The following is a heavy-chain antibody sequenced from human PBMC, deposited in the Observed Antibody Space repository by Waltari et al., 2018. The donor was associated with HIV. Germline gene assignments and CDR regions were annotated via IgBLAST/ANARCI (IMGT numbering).Heavy chain of an antibody. CDR1: GFRFNDHG. CDR3: ARDASRVLWFGESLPT. D-gene: IGHD3-10*01. V-gene: IGHV3-30*03. Sequence: QVQVVESGGGVVQPGRSLRLSCAASGFRFNDHGMHWVRQTPGKGWEWVELMYEYGSKRFYAESVRGRFVVSRDNSKKIFYLQMNSLRPDDTAVYFCARDASRVLWFGESLPTWGQGTLVSVSP. J-gene: IGHJ4*02. CDR2: MYEYGSKR.